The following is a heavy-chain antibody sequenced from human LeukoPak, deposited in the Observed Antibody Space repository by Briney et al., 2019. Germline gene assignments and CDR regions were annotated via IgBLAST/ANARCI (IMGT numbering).Heavy chain of an antibody. CDR1: GFIFSTYG. CDR3: ANSPSTPYSSYYMDF. CDR2: IQYDGSNK. J-gene: IGHJ6*03. Sequence: GGSLRLSCDMSGFIFSTYGIHWVRQAPGKGLEWVTFIQYDGSNKYYADSVKGRFTISRDNSNKMVYLQMNSLRAEDTAVYYCANSPSTPYSSYYMDFWGKGTTVTVSS. V-gene: IGHV3-30*02.